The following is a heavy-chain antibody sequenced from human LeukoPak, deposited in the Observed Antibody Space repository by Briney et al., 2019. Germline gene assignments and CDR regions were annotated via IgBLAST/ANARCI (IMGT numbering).Heavy chain of an antibody. J-gene: IGHJ4*02. CDR1: GYTFTGYY. CDR3: ARDPYYDSSGYYSGY. D-gene: IGHD3-22*01. CDR2: INPNSDGT. Sequence: ASVKVSCKASGYTFTGYYMHWVRQAPGQGLEWMGWINPNSDGTNYAQKFQGRVTMTRDTSISTAYMELSRLRSDDTAVYYCARDPYYDSSGYYSGYWGQGTLVTVSS. V-gene: IGHV1-2*02.